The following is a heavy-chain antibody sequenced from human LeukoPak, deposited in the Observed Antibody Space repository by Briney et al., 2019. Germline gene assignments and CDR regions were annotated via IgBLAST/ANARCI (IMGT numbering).Heavy chain of an antibody. CDR2: ISSNGGST. J-gene: IGHJ4*02. CDR3: AREERGLAINY. V-gene: IGHV3-64*01. Sequence: HPGGSLTLSCAASGFTFSLYAMHWVRQAPGKGLEYVSAISSNGGSTYYANSVKGRFTISRDNSTDTLYLQMGSLRAEDMAIYYCAREERGLAINYWGQGTLVTVSS. D-gene: IGHD3-9*01. CDR1: GFTFSLYA.